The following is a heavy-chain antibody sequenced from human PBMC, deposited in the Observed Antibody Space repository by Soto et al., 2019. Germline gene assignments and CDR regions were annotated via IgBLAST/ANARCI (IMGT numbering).Heavy chain of an antibody. CDR1: GFTFSSYR. V-gene: IGHV3-48*01. CDR3: ATYYGSGSYFPDHYYYGMDV. J-gene: IGHJ6*02. CDR2: ISSDTSNI. Sequence: GGSLRLSCAASGFTFSSYRMHWVRQAPGKGLEWVSYISSDTSNIAYADSVKGRFTISRDNAKNSLFLQMNSLRAEDTAVYYCATYYGSGSYFPDHYYYGMDVWGQGTTVTVSS. D-gene: IGHD3-10*01.